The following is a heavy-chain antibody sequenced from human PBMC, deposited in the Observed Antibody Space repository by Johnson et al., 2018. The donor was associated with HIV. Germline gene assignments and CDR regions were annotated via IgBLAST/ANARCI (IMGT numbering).Heavy chain of an antibody. Sequence: EVTLVESGGGLVQPGGSLRLSCVGSGFSFSDHFMDWVRQAPGKGLEWVGRIRNKPSSYSTEYAASVKGRFTVSRDDSKNSVYLQMSSLKTEDTAVYYCTRDRDGVGVSWGQGTMVTVSS. CDR2: IRNKPSSYST. V-gene: IGHV3-72*01. J-gene: IGHJ3*01. CDR3: TRDRDGVGVS. D-gene: IGHD3-10*01. CDR1: GFSFSDHF.